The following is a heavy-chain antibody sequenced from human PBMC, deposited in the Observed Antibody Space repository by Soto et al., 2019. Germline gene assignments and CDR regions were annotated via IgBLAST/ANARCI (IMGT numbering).Heavy chain of an antibody. D-gene: IGHD1-7*01. V-gene: IGHV1-69*13. J-gene: IGHJ6*02. CDR2: IIPLFGSA. CDR3: ARPPGITHEHSYGMDV. Sequence: SVKVSCKSSGGSFSSYAISWVRQAPGQGLEWMGGIIPLFGSANYAQKFQRRVTITADESTSAAYMELSSLTSEDTAVYYCARPPGITHEHSYGMDVWGQGTTVTVSS. CDR1: GGSFSSYA.